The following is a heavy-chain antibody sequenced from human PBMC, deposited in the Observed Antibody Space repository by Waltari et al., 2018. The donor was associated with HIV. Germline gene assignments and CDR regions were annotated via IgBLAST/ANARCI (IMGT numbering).Heavy chain of an antibody. J-gene: IGHJ3*02. CDR2: SEPRDCER. D-gene: IGHD2-2*01. CDR1: GYTLTEFS. CDR3: ATSRTSDAFDI. V-gene: IGHV1-24*01. Sequence: QVQLVQPGAEVKKPGASVKVSCKVSGYTLTEFSMHWVRQAPEKGLEWKGGSEPRDCERVYAQTFQGRVTMTEDTSTDSSYMELSSLRSVNTAVYYCATSRTSDAFDIWGQGTIVTVSS.